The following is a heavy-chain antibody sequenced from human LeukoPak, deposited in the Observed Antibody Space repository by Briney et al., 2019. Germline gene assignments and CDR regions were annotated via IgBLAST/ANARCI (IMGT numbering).Heavy chain of an antibody. CDR2: MIPNSGNT. CDR1: GYTFTSYD. V-gene: IGHV1-8*01. Sequence: ASVKVSCKASGYTFTSYDIKWVRQATGQGLEWMGWMIPNSGNTGYAQKFQGRVTMTRNTSISTAYMELSSLRSEDTAVYYCARDGDSSSWYMYYGMDVWGQGTTVTVSS. J-gene: IGHJ6*02. D-gene: IGHD6-13*01. CDR3: ARDGDSSSWYMYYGMDV.